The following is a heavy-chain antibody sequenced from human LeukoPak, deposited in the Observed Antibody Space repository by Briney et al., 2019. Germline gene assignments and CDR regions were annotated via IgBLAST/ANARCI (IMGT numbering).Heavy chain of an antibody. CDR1: GGSISSSSYY. CDR2: IYYSGST. V-gene: IGHV4-39*01. Sequence: SETLSLTCTVSGGSISSSSYYWGWIRQPPGKGLEWIGSIYYSGSTYYNPSLKCRVTISVDTSKNQFSLKLSSVTAADTAVYYCARHPPDPGIAVAGNYYYYYYYMDVWGKGTTVTVSS. CDR3: ARHPPDPGIAVAGNYYYYYYYMDV. D-gene: IGHD6-19*01. J-gene: IGHJ6*03.